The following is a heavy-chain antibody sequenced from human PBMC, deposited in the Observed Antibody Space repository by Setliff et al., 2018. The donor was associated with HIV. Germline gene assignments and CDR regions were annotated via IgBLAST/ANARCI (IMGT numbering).Heavy chain of an antibody. CDR2: IDWDDDK. J-gene: IGHJ6*03. D-gene: IGHD6-19*01. V-gene: IGHV2-70*11. Sequence: SGPTLVNPTQTLTLTCTFSGFSLSTSGAAVGWIRQPPGKALEWLARIDWDDDKYYSTSLKTRLTISKDTSKNQVVLTMTNMDPVDTATYYCARIHSSADYYYMDVWGKGTTVTVSS. CDR3: ARIHSSADYYYMDV. CDR1: GFSLSTSGAA.